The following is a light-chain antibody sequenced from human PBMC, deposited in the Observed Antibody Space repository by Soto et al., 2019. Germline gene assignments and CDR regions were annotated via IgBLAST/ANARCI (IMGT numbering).Light chain of an antibody. J-gene: IGKJ1*01. CDR2: KAS. Sequence: DIQMTQSPSTLSASVGDRVTITSRASHSISGWLAWYQQKPGKAPKLLIYKASTLKSGVPSRFSGSGSGTEFTLTISSLQPDDFATYYCQHYNSYSEAFGQGTKVDIK. CDR3: QHYNSYSEA. CDR1: HSISGW. V-gene: IGKV1-5*03.